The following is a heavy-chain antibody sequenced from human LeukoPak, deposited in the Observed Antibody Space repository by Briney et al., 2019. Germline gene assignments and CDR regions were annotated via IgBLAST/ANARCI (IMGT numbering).Heavy chain of an antibody. Sequence: GGSLRLSCVASGFTFNAYSMNWARQAPGKGLEWISYIRSRDGIVSYADSVKGRFTISTDTAKSSLFLQMNSLRAEDTAVYYCAREGASIVVVPAGQQIDYWGQGTLVTVSS. CDR1: GFTFNAYS. CDR2: IRSRDGIV. J-gene: IGHJ4*02. V-gene: IGHV3-48*01. CDR3: AREGASIVVVPAGQQIDY. D-gene: IGHD2-2*01.